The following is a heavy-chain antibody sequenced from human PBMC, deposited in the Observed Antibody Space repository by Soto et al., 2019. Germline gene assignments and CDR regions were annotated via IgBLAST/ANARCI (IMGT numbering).Heavy chain of an antibody. CDR2: IYYSGST. Sequence: SETLSLTCTVSGGSISSYYWSWIRQPPGKGLEWIGYIYYSGSTTYNPSLKSRVTISVDTSKKQFSLRLSSVTAADTAVYYCARDLMIPFGGDFYYYGMDVWGQGTTVTV. D-gene: IGHD3-16*01. CDR1: GGSISSYY. V-gene: IGHV4-59*01. CDR3: ARDLMIPFGGDFYYYGMDV. J-gene: IGHJ6*02.